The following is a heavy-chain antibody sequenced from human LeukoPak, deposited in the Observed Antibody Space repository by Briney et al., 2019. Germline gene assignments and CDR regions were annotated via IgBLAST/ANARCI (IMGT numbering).Heavy chain of an antibody. J-gene: IGHJ4*02. CDR1: GYSFTSYG. CDR2: ISAYNGNT. V-gene: IGHV1-18*01. D-gene: IGHD2-2*02. CDR3: ARDRDVVVPAAIDGRDGY. Sequence: GESLKISCKGSGYSFTSYGISWVRQAPGQGLEWMGWISAYNGNTNYAQKLQGRVTMTTDTSTSTAYMELRSLRSDDTAVYYCARDRDVVVPAAIDGRDGYWGQGTLVTVSS.